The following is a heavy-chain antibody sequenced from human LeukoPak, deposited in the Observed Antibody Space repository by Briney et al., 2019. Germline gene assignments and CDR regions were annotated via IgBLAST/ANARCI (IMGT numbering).Heavy chain of an antibody. J-gene: IGHJ4*02. CDR3: ARPTALSGSYYFDY. Sequence: GSLRLSCAASGFTFSSYSMNWVRQAPGKGLEWVSSISSSSSYIYYADSVKGRFTISRDNSKNTLYLQMNSLRAEDTAVYYCARPTALSGSYYFDYWGQGTLVTVSS. CDR1: GFTFSSYS. V-gene: IGHV3-21*04. CDR2: ISSSSSYI. D-gene: IGHD1-26*01.